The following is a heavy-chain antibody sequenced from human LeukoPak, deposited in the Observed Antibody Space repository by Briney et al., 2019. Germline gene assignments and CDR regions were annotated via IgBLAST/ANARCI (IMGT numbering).Heavy chain of an antibody. D-gene: IGHD3-10*01. V-gene: IGHV1-18*01. CDR3: ARVGALGWFGGRFDY. CDR1: GYTFTSYG. Sequence: ASVKVSCKASGYTFTSYGISWVRQAPGQGLEWMGWISAYNGNTNYAQKLQGRVTMTTDTSTSTAYMELRSLRSDDTAVYYCARVGALGWFGGRFDYWGQGTXVTVXS. J-gene: IGHJ4*02. CDR2: ISAYNGNT.